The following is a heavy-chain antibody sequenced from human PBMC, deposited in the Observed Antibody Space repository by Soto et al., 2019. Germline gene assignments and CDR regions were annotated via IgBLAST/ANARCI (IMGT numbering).Heavy chain of an antibody. Sequence: GASVKVSCKASGYTLTELSMHWVRQAPGKGLEWMGGFDPEDGETIYAQKFQGRVTMTEDTSTDTAYMELSSLRSEDTAVYYCATVRQQLVRDYYYGMDVWGQGTTVTVSS. CDR3: ATVRQQLVRDYYYGMDV. D-gene: IGHD6-13*01. CDR2: FDPEDGET. J-gene: IGHJ6*02. CDR1: GYTLTELS. V-gene: IGHV1-24*01.